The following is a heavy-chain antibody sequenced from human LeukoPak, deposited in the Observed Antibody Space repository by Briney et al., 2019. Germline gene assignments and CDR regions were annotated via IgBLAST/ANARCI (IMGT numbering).Heavy chain of an antibody. CDR1: GGSISSGGYY. V-gene: IGHV4-31*03. D-gene: IGHD6-13*01. J-gene: IGHJ4*02. CDR2: IYYSGST. Sequence: SETLSLTCTVSGGSISSGGYYWSWIRQHPGKGLEWIGYIYYSGSTYYNPSLKSRVTISVDRSKNQFSLKLSSVTAADTAVYYCARGGYSSSWYFDYWGQGTLVTVSS. CDR3: ARGGYSSSWYFDY.